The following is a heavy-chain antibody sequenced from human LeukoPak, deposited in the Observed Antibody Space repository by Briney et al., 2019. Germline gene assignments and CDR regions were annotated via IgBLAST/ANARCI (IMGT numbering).Heavy chain of an antibody. Sequence: PGGSLRLSCAASGFTFSSYSMNWDRQAPGKGLEWVAVISYDGSNKYYADSVKGRFTISRDNSKNMLYLQMNSLRAEDTAMYYCATEIRGYSYGGGVDYWGQGTLVTVSS. J-gene: IGHJ4*02. D-gene: IGHD5-18*01. CDR1: GFTFSSYS. CDR2: ISYDGSNK. CDR3: ATEIRGYSYGGGVDY. V-gene: IGHV3-30*03.